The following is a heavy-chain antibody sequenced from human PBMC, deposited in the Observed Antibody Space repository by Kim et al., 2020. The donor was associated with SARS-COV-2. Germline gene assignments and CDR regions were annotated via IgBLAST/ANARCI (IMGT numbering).Heavy chain of an antibody. V-gene: IGHV3-9*01. Sequence: GGSLRLSCIASGFTFDDYVMHWVRQVPGKGLEWVSAITWSGGTLLYADSVKGRFTISRDNAKNSLYLQMNSLRIEDTALYYCAKDIGFGGFRHTIDYWGQGTPVTVSS. CDR3: AKDIGFGGFRHTIDY. J-gene: IGHJ4*02. CDR1: GFTFDDYV. D-gene: IGHD3-16*01. CDR2: ITWSGGTL.